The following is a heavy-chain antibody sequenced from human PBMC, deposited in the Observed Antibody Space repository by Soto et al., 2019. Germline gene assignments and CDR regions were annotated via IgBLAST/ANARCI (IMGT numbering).Heavy chain of an antibody. J-gene: IGHJ4*02. D-gene: IGHD2-8*01. V-gene: IGHV4-31*03. Sequence: LSLTCTVSGGSISSGGYYWNWIRQHPGKGLEWLGCIYSSGTTHYNPSLKSRLTISIDTSENQFSLKLSSVTAADTAVYYCARGEVLLVYAIDYWGQGALVTVSS. CDR2: IYSSGTT. CDR1: GGSISSGGYY. CDR3: ARGEVLLVYAIDY.